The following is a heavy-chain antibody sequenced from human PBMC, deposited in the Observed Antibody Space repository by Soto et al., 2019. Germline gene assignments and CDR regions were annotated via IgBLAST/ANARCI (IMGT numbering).Heavy chain of an antibody. Sequence: GGSLRLSCAASGFTVSSNYMSWVRQAPGKGLEWVSVIYSGGSTYYADSVKGRFTISRDNSKNTLYLQMNSLRAEDTAVYYCARVVWFGELNAFDIWGQGTMVTVSS. V-gene: IGHV3-53*01. CDR3: ARVVWFGELNAFDI. J-gene: IGHJ3*02. D-gene: IGHD3-10*01. CDR2: IYSGGST. CDR1: GFTVSSNY.